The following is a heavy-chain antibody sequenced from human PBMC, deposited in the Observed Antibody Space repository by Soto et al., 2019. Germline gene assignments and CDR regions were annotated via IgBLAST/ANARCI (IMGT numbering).Heavy chain of an antibody. CDR2: MSPKTGNT. D-gene: IGHD7-27*01. V-gene: IGHV1-8*01. J-gene: IGHJ4*02. CDR1: GYTFTTYD. Sequence: QVQLVQSGAEVKKPGASVKVSCKASGYTFTTYDINWVRQATGQGLEWIGWMSPKTGNTGYAQNFQGRVTMTRNPSISTAYMELSSLTSEDTAVYYCARGPPNWEFDLWGQGTLVPVSS. CDR3: ARGPPNWEFDL.